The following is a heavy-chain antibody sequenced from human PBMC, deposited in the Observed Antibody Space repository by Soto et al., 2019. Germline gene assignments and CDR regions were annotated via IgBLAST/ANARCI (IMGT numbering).Heavy chain of an antibody. CDR3: ARSPTRTTYADCFDP. CDR2: IYSAGST. D-gene: IGHD4-17*01. J-gene: IGHJ5*02. V-gene: IGHV3-66*01. Sequence: EVQMVESGGGLVQPGGSLRLSCAASGFIVSSSYMSWVRQAPGKGLEWVAVIYSAGSTYYADSVKGRFTIYRDSSKNTLYLQMDSLRVEDTAVYYCARSPTRTTYADCFDPWGQGTLVTVSS. CDR1: GFIVSSSY.